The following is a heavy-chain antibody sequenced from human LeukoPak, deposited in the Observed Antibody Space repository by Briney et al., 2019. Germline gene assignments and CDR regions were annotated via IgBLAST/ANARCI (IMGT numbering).Heavy chain of an antibody. J-gene: IGHJ3*02. CDR2: ISYIGST. CDR1: DDSFSSHY. D-gene: IGHD4-17*01. CDR3: ARDLVTVTKGFDI. V-gene: IGHV4-59*11. Sequence: SETLSLTCAVSDDSFSSHYWTWIRQPPGKGLEWIGYISYIGSTNYNPSLKSRVTISIDTSRNQFSLRLSSVTAADTAVYYCARDLVTVTKGFDIWGQGTMVSVYS.